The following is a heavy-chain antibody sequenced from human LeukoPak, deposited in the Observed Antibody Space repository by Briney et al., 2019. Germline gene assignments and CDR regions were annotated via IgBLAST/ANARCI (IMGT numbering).Heavy chain of an antibody. CDR2: ISSSSSYI. CDR3: VGYDSSGSRVDY. V-gene: IGHV3-21*01. D-gene: IGHD3-22*01. J-gene: IGHJ4*02. CDR1: GFTFSSYS. Sequence: GGSLRLSCAASGFTFSSYSMNWVRQAPGKGLEWVSSISSSSSYIYYADSMKGRFTISRDNAKNSLYLQMNSLRAEDTAVYYCVGYDSSGSRVDYWGQGTLVTVSS.